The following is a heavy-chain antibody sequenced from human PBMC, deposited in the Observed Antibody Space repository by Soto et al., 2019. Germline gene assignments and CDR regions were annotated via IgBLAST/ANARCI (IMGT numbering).Heavy chain of an antibody. Sequence: GXSXKVSYKASGGTXTSYAMSLVRQAPGQGLEWMGRIIPFIGTANYAQKFQGRVTITADESTSTAYMELTSLRSEDTDVYYCARVVMTTVPASYYYGMDVWGQGPTVTVSS. J-gene: IGHJ6*02. CDR3: ARVVMTTVPASYYYGMDV. D-gene: IGHD4-4*01. V-gene: IGHV1-69*11. CDR2: IIPFIGTA. CDR1: GGTXTSYA.